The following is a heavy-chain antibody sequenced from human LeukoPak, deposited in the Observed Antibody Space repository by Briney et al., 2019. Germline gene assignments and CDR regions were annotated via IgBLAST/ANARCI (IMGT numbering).Heavy chain of an antibody. D-gene: IGHD3-22*01. CDR3: AKIASITMIVVVINFFDY. Sequence: GGSLRLSCAASGFTFSSYAMIWVRQAPGKGREGVSAVSGSGGSTYYADSVKGRFTIYRDNSKNTLYLQMNSLRAEDTAVYYCAKIASITMIVVVINFFDYWGQGTLVTVSS. CDR2: VSGSGGST. J-gene: IGHJ4*02. V-gene: IGHV3-23*01. CDR1: GFTFSSYA.